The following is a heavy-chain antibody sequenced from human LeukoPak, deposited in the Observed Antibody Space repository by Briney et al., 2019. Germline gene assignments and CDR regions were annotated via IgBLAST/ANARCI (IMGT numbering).Heavy chain of an antibody. CDR2: IKPDGSEK. Sequence: GGSLRLSCAASGFTFSSYWMSWVRQAPGRGLEWVANIKPDGSEKYYVDSVKGRFTFSRDNAKNSLYLQMNSLRAEDTAVYYCARFSSVTTFGYWGQGTLVTVSS. D-gene: IGHD3-10*02. V-gene: IGHV3-7*02. J-gene: IGHJ4*02. CDR1: GFTFSSYW. CDR3: ARFSSVTTFGY.